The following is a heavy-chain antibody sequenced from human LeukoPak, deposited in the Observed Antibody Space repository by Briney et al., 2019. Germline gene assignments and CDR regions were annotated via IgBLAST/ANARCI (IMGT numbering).Heavy chain of an antibody. Sequence: ASVKVSCKASGYTFTGYYMHWVRQAPGQGLEWMGWINPNSGGTNYAQKLQGRVTMTTDTSTSTAYMELRSLRSDDTAVYYCARAHVLRYFDWLFYYYYMDVWGKGTTVTVSS. CDR1: GYTFTGYY. J-gene: IGHJ6*03. V-gene: IGHV1-2*02. CDR3: ARAHVLRYFDWLFYYYYMDV. CDR2: INPNSGGT. D-gene: IGHD3-9*01.